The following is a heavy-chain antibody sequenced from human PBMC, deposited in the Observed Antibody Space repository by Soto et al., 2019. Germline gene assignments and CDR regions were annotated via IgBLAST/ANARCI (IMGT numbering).Heavy chain of an antibody. Sequence: PSETLSLTCTVSGGSISSYYWSWIRQPPGKGLEWIGYIYYSGSTNYNPSLKSRVTISVDTSKNQFSLKLSSVTAADTAVYYCARGGRWLAYWGQGTLVTVSS. D-gene: IGHD2-15*01. CDR3: ARGGRWLAY. CDR2: IYYSGST. V-gene: IGHV4-59*01. CDR1: GGSISSYY. J-gene: IGHJ4*02.